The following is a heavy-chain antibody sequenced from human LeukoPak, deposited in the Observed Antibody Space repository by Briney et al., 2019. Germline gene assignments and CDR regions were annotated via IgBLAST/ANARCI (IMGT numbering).Heavy chain of an antibody. Sequence: PGGSLRLSCGASGFTFSDFYMSWIRQAPGKGLEWVSYISSGSVTIYYADSVKGRFTISRDNAKNSLFLQMNSLRAEDTAVYYCAGGPEEWLTLTWHFDLWGRGTLVTVSS. V-gene: IGHV3-11*01. D-gene: IGHD3-3*01. J-gene: IGHJ2*01. CDR1: GFTFSDFY. CDR3: AGGPEEWLTLTWHFDL. CDR2: ISSGSVTI.